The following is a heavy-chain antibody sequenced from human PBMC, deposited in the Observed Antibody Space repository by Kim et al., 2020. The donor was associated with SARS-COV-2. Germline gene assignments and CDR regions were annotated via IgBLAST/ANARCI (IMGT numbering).Heavy chain of an antibody. Sequence: SETLSLTCTVSGGSISSYYWSWIRQPPGKGLEWIGYIYYSGSTNYNPSLKSRVTISVDTSKNQFSLKLSSVTAADTAVYYCARDPSELWVGAFDIWGQGTMVTVSS. V-gene: IGHV4-59*13. CDR2: IYYSGST. CDR1: GGSISSYY. CDR3: ARDPSELWVGAFDI. J-gene: IGHJ3*02. D-gene: IGHD5-18*01.